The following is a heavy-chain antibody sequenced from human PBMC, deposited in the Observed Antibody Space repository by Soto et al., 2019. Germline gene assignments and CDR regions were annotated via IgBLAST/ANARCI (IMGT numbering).Heavy chain of an antibody. D-gene: IGHD2-2*01. J-gene: IGHJ3*02. V-gene: IGHV1-18*01. CDR2: ISAYNGNT. Sequence: QVQLVQSGAEVKKPGASVKVSCKASGYTFTSYGISWVRQAPGQGLEWMGWISAYNGNTNYAQKLQGRVTMTTDTSTSTAYMELRSLRSDDTAVYYCARNFVVVPAAPRALFDIWGQGTMVTVSS. CDR1: GYTFTSYG. CDR3: ARNFVVVPAAPRALFDI.